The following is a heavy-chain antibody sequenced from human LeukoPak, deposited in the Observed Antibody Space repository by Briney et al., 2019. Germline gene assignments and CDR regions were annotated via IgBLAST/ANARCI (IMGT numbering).Heavy chain of an antibody. CDR2: ISYDGSNK. CDR1: GFTFSSYA. V-gene: IGHV3-30-3*01. D-gene: IGHD3-10*01. J-gene: IGHJ3*02. CDR3: ARVTMVRGVIVAFDI. Sequence: GGSLRLSCAAAGFTFSSYAMHWVRQAPGKGLEWVAVISYDGSNKYYADSVKGRFTISRDNSKNTLYLQMNSLRAEDTAVYYCARVTMVRGVIVAFDIWGQGTIVTVSS.